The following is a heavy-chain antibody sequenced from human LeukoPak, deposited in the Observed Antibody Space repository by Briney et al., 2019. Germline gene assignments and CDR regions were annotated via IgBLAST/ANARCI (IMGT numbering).Heavy chain of an antibody. CDR2: IIPIFGTA. D-gene: IGHD3/OR15-3a*01. Sequence: SVKVSCKASGGTFSSYAISWVRQAPGQGLEWMGGIIPIFGTANYAQEFQGRVTITADKSTSTAYMELSSLRSEDTAVYYCARSNTDWYFDYWGQGTLVTVSS. J-gene: IGHJ4*02. CDR1: GGTFSSYA. V-gene: IGHV1-69*06. CDR3: ARSNTDWYFDY.